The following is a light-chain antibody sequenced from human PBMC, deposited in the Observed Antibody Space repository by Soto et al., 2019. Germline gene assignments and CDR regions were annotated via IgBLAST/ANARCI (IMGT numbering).Light chain of an antibody. Sequence: EIVLTQSPGTLSLSPGEGATLSCRASQSISSTFLAWYQQKPGQAPRLLIYATSRRATGIPDRFSGSGSGPDFTLTISRLEPEDFAVYSCQHYPDSPPTWTFGQGTKVEI. J-gene: IGKJ1*01. CDR3: QHYPDSPPTWT. CDR2: ATS. CDR1: QSISSTF. V-gene: IGKV3-20*01.